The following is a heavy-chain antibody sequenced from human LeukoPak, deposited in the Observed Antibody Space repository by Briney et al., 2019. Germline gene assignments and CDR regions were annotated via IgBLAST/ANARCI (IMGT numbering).Heavy chain of an antibody. Sequence: QPGGSLRLSCAASGFTFSSYGTHWVRQAPGKGLEWVAFIRYDGSNKYYADSVKGRFTISRDNSKNTLYLQMNSLRAEDTAVYYCAKPLYSSSWYGGYFQHWGQGTLVTVSS. D-gene: IGHD6-13*01. V-gene: IGHV3-30*02. CDR2: IRYDGSNK. J-gene: IGHJ1*01. CDR1: GFTFSSYG. CDR3: AKPLYSSSWYGGYFQH.